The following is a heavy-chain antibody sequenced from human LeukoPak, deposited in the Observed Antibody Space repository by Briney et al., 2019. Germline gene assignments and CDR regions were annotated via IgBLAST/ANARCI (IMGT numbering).Heavy chain of an antibody. CDR2: ISSCSSYI. V-gene: IGHV3-21*01. CDR3: ARDLSTIFGVVIPFSFDY. Sequence: GGSLRLSCAASGFTFSSYSMNWVRQAPGKGLGWVSSISSCSSYIYYADSVKGRFTISRDNAKNSLYLQMNSLRAEDTAVYYCARDLSTIFGVVIPFSFDYWGQGTLVTVSS. D-gene: IGHD3-3*01. CDR1: GFTFSSYS. J-gene: IGHJ4*02.